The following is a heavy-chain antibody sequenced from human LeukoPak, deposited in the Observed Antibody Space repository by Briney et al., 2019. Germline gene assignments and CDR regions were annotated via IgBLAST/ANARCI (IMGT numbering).Heavy chain of an antibody. D-gene: IGHD3-10*01. CDR2: ISYDGSNK. J-gene: IGHJ5*02. CDR1: GFTFSSYA. CDR3: ARARITRSPAVGT. Sequence: GGSLRLSCAASGFTFSSYAMHWVRQAPGKGLEWVAVISYDGSNKYYADSVKGRFTISRDNSKNTLYLQMNSLRAEDTAVYYCARARITRSPAVGTWGQGTLVTVSS. V-gene: IGHV3-30*04.